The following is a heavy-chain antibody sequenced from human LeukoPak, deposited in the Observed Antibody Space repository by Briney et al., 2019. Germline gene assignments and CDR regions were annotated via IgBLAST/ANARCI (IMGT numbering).Heavy chain of an antibody. CDR3: ARGTYRAASYYFDY. V-gene: IGHV1-69*04. CDR2: IIPILGIA. Sequence: SVKVSCKASGYTFTSYYMHWVRQAPGQGLEWMGRIIPILGIANYAQKFQGRVTITADKSTSTAYVELSSLRSEDTAVYYCARGTYRAASYYFDYWGQGTLVTVSS. CDR1: GYTFTSYY. D-gene: IGHD2-15*01. J-gene: IGHJ4*02.